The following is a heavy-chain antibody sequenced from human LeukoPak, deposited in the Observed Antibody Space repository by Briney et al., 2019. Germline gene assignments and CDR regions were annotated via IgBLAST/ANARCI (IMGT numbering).Heavy chain of an antibody. V-gene: IGHV1-8*03. CDR3: ASSPRFLPHGAFDI. J-gene: IGHJ3*02. Sequence: ASVTVSCKASGYTFTSYDINWVRQATGQGLEWMGWMNPNSGNTGYAQKFQGRVTITRNTSISTAYMELSSLRSEDTAVYYCASSPRFLPHGAFDIWGQGTMVTVSS. D-gene: IGHD3-3*01. CDR1: GYTFTSYD. CDR2: MNPNSGNT.